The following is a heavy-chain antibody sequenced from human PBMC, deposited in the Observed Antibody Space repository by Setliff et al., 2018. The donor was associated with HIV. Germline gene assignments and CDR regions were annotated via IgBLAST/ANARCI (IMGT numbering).Heavy chain of an antibody. CDR1: GGSISSGSYY. J-gene: IGHJ4*02. D-gene: IGHD4-17*01. CDR2: IYTTGST. V-gene: IGHV4-61*09. Sequence: KASETLSLTCAVSGGSISSGSYYWSWIRQPAGKGLEWIGHIYTTGSTNYNPSLKSRVTISVDKSKNQVSLKLTSVTAADTAVYYCARDFPFSVTTFQGGGVFDYWGQGTLVTVSS. CDR3: ARDFPFSVTTFQGGGVFDY.